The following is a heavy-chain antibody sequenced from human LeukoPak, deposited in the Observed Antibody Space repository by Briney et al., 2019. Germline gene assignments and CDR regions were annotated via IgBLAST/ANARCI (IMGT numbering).Heavy chain of an antibody. Sequence: PGGSLRLSCAASGFMFNTYAMSWVRQAPGKGLEWVSTISGSDYNTYYADSVKGRFTISRGNSKNTLYLQMNSLRVEDTAVYYCAKGAVVVAATPWFDYWGQGALVTVSS. D-gene: IGHD2-15*01. CDR2: ISGSDYNT. J-gene: IGHJ4*02. CDR1: GFMFNTYA. CDR3: AKGAVVVAATPWFDY. V-gene: IGHV3-23*01.